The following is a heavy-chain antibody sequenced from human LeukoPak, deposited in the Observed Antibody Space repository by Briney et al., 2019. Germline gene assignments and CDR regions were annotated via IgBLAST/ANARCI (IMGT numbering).Heavy chain of an antibody. CDR2: INHDGSEK. V-gene: IGHV3-7*01. CDR3: AKEARYYDSRGNLDY. Sequence: GGSLRLSCAASGFTFSTYWMTWVRQAPGKGLEWVANINHDGSEKYYVDSVRGRFTISRDNAKNSLYMQMNSLRAEDTAVYYCAKEARYYDSRGNLDYWGQGTLVTVSS. D-gene: IGHD3-22*01. J-gene: IGHJ4*02. CDR1: GFTFSTYW.